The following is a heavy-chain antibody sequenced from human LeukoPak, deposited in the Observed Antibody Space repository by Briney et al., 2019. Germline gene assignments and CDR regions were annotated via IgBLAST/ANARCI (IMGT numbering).Heavy chain of an antibody. CDR2: ISWNSGSI. CDR1: GFTFDDYA. D-gene: IGHD4-17*01. Sequence: GGSLRLSCAASGFTFDDYAMHWVRQAPGKGLEWVSGISWNSGSIGYADSVKGRFTISRDNAKNSLYLQMNILRAEDTALYYCAKGGGAYYYYGMDVWGQGTTVTVSS. CDR3: AKGGGAYYYYGMDV. V-gene: IGHV3-9*01. J-gene: IGHJ6*02.